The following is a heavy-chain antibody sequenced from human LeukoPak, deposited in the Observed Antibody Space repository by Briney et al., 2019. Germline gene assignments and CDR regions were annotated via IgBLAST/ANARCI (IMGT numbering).Heavy chain of an antibody. D-gene: IGHD2-2*01. V-gene: IGHV3-7*03. CDR1: GFTFSTYW. CDR2: IKQDGSEK. J-gene: IGHJ6*02. Sequence: GGSLRLSCAASGFTFSTYWMSWVRQAPGKGLEWVANIKQDGSEKYYVDSVKGRFTISRDNAKNSLYLQMNSLRAEDTAVYYCARAEIVVVPAAYYYYYYGMDVWGQGTTVTVSS. CDR3: ARAEIVVVPAAYYYYYYGMDV.